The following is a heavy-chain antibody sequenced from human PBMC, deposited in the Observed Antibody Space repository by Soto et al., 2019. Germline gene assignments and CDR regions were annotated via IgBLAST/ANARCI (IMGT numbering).Heavy chain of an antibody. J-gene: IGHJ6*02. V-gene: IGHV4-31*03. CDR1: GGSISSGGYY. D-gene: IGHD2-2*01. CDR3: ARVITSRDRYCSSTSCYQTYYYYYYGMDV. Sequence: SETLSLTCTVSGGSISSGGYYWSWIRQHPGKGLEWIGYIYYSGSTYYNPSLKSRVTISVDTSKNQFSLKLSSVTAADTAVYYCARVITSRDRYCSSTSCYQTYYYYYYGMDVWGQGTTVPVSS. CDR2: IYYSGST.